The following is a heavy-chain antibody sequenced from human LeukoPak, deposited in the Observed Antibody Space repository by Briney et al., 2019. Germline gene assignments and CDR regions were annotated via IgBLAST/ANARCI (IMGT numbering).Heavy chain of an antibody. D-gene: IGHD2-8*01. V-gene: IGHV4-39*07. CDR1: GGSISSSSYY. CDR3: ARLRMVFLNWFDP. Sequence: PSETLSLTCTVSGGSISSSSYYWGWIRQPPGKGLEWIGSIYYSGSTYYNPSLKSRVTISVDTSKNQFSLKLSSVTAADTAVYYCARLRMVFLNWFDPWGQGTLVTVSS. CDR2: IYYSGST. J-gene: IGHJ5*02.